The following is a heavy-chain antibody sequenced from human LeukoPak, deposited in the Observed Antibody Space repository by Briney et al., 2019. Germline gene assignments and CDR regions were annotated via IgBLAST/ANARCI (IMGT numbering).Heavy chain of an antibody. V-gene: IGHV3-21*01. Sequence: KPGGSLRLSCAASGFTFSSYSMNWVRQAPGKGLEWVSSISCSSSYIYYADSVKGRFTISRDNAKNSLYLQMNSLRAEDTAVYYCARDFDYGSGSYYNDYWGQGTLVTVSS. CDR2: ISCSSSYI. CDR1: GFTFSSYS. J-gene: IGHJ4*02. D-gene: IGHD3-10*01. CDR3: ARDFDYGSGSYYNDY.